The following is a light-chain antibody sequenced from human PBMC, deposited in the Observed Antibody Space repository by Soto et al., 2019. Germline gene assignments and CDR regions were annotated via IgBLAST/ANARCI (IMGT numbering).Light chain of an antibody. CDR1: SSDVGSYNS. CDR2: EVN. J-gene: IGLJ1*01. Sequence: QSVLSQPASVSGSPGQSIAISCTGSSSDVGSYNSVSWYQQHPGKAPKLMIFEVNKRPSGVSNRFSGSKSGNTASLTISGLKVEDEADYYCCSSGGSPTYVFGTGTKV. CDR3: CSSGGSPTYV. V-gene: IGLV2-23*02.